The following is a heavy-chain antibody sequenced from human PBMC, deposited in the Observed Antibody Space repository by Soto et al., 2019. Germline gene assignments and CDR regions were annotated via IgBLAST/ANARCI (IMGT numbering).Heavy chain of an antibody. V-gene: IGHV4-38-2*01. CDR1: GYSISSGYY. CDR2: IYHSGST. CDR3: ARVSTSIAARPNPYYYYGMDV. J-gene: IGHJ6*02. Sequence: SETLSLTCAVSGYSISSGYYWGWIRQPPGKGLEWIGSIYHSGSTYYNPSLKSRVTISVDTSKNQFSLKLSSVTAADTAVYYCARVSTSIAARPNPYYYYGMDVWGQGTTVTVSS. D-gene: IGHD6-6*01.